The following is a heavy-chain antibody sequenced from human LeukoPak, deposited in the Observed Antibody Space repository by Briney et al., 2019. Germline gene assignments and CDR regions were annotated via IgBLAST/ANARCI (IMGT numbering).Heavy chain of an antibody. Sequence: PGGSLRLSCAASGFTFSSYAMSWVRQAPGKGLEWVSAISGSGGSTYYADSVKGRFTISRDNSRNTLYLQMNSLRAEDTAVYYCARGDGYNFFFNWGQGTLVTVSS. CDR2: ISGSGGST. CDR3: ARGDGYNFFFN. V-gene: IGHV3-23*01. J-gene: IGHJ4*02. D-gene: IGHD5-24*01. CDR1: GFTFSSYA.